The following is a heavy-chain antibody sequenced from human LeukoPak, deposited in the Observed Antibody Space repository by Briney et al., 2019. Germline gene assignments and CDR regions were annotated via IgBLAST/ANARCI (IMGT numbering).Heavy chain of an antibody. Sequence: GGSLRLSCAASGFTFSSYSMNWVRQAPGKGLEWVSSISSSSSYIYYADSVKGRFTISRDNAKNSLYLQMNSLRAEDTAVYYCARDLGPVDTAMRWGQGTLVTVSS. V-gene: IGHV3-21*01. D-gene: IGHD5-18*01. CDR3: ARDLGPVDTAMR. J-gene: IGHJ4*02. CDR2: ISSSSSYI. CDR1: GFTFSSYS.